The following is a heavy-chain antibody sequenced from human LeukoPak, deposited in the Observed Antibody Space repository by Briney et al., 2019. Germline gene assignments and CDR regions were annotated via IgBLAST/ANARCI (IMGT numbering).Heavy chain of an antibody. D-gene: IGHD6-13*01. Sequence: ASVKVSCKASGYTFTSYAMHWVRQAPGQRLEWMGWINAGNGNTKYSQKFQGRVTITRDTSASTAYMELSRLRSDDTAVYYCASSRSYSSSWYYYYGMDVWGQGTTVTVSS. CDR3: ASSRSYSSSWYYYYGMDV. J-gene: IGHJ6*02. CDR2: INAGNGNT. V-gene: IGHV1-3*01. CDR1: GYTFTSYA.